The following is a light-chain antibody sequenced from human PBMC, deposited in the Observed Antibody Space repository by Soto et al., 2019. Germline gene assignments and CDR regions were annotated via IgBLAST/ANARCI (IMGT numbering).Light chain of an antibody. J-gene: IGKJ1*01. CDR2: GAS. Sequence: EIVLAQSPGTLSLSPGERATLSCRTSQSVSSSYLAWYQQKPGQAPRLLIYGASTRATGIPARFSGSGSGTDFTLTISSLQSEYSAVYYCHQYNNWRWTFGQGTKVDIK. V-gene: IGKV3-15*01. CDR1: QSVSSSY. CDR3: HQYNNWRWT.